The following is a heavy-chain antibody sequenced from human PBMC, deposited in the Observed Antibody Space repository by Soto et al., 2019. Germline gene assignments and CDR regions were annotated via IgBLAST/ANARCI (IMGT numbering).Heavy chain of an antibody. CDR2: INAGNGNT. J-gene: IGHJ3*02. CDR3: ARDLRDIVVVPGAFDI. D-gene: IGHD2-2*01. Sequence: SAKVSCKASGYTFTSYAVPWVRQAPGQRLEWMGWINAGNGNTKYSQKFQGRVTITRDTSASTAYMELSSLRSEDTAVYYCARDLRDIVVVPGAFDIWGQGTMVTVSS. V-gene: IGHV1-3*01. CDR1: GYTFTSYA.